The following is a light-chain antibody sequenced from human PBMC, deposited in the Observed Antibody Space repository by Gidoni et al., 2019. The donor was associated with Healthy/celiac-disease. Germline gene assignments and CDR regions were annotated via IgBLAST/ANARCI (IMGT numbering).Light chain of an antibody. V-gene: IGKV3-20*01. Sequence: EIVLTQSPGTLSLSPGERATLAGRASQSVSSSYLAWYQQKPGQAPRLLIYGASSRATGIPDRFSGRGSGTDFTLTISRLEPEDFAVYYCQQYGSSPQTFGQGTKLEIK. J-gene: IGKJ2*01. CDR3: QQYGSSPQT. CDR1: QSVSSSY. CDR2: GAS.